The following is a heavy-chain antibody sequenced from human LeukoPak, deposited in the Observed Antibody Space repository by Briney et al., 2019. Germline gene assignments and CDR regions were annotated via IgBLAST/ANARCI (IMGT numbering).Heavy chain of an antibody. CDR2: ISYDGSNK. CDR1: GFTFSSYG. Sequence: GRSLRLSCAAPGFTFSSYGMHWVRQAPGKGLEWVAVISYDGSNKYCADSVKGRFTISRDHSKNTLYLQMNSLRAEDTAVYYCAKDRFFHDSSGFVYFQHWGQGTLVTVSS. V-gene: IGHV3-30*18. CDR3: AKDRFFHDSSGFVYFQH. J-gene: IGHJ1*01. D-gene: IGHD3-22*01.